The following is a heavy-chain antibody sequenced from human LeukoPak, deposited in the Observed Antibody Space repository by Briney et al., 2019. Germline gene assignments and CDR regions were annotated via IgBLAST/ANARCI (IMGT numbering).Heavy chain of an antibody. CDR1: GYIFTNYW. CDR2: IFPGDSDT. V-gene: IGHV5-51*01. J-gene: IGHJ4*02. CDR3: ARGAPFDF. Sequence: GESLKIFCKGSGYIFTNYWIGWVRQMPGKGLEWMGIIFPGDSDTRYSPSFQGQVTISADKSISTAYLQWSSLKASDTALYYCARGAPFDFWGQGTLVTVSS.